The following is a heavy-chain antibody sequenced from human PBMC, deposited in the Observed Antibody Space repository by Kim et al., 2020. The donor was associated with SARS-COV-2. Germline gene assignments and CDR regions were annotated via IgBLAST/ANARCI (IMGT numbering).Heavy chain of an antibody. D-gene: IGHD3-10*01. Sequence: SETLSLTCAVYGGSFSGYYWSWIRQPPGKGLEWIGEINHSGSTNYNPSLKSRVTISVDTSKNQFSLKLSSVTAADTAVYYCARGLNMVRGVRNFDYWGQG. CDR3: ARGLNMVRGVRNFDY. CDR2: INHSGST. CDR1: GGSFSGYY. J-gene: IGHJ4*02. V-gene: IGHV4-34*01.